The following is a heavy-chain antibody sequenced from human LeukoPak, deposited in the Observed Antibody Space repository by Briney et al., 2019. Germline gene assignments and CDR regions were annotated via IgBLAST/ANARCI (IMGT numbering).Heavy chain of an antibody. D-gene: IGHD6-13*01. CDR3: ARTQQLTHYYYYYMDV. CDR2: MNPNSGNT. V-gene: IGHV1-8*01. J-gene: IGHJ6*03. Sequence: GASVKVSCKAYGYTFTSYDINWVRQATGQGLEWMGWMNPNSGNTGYAQKFQGSVTMTRNTSISTAYMELSSLRSEDTAVYYCARTQQLTHYYYYYMDVWGKGTTVTVSS. CDR1: GYTFTSYD.